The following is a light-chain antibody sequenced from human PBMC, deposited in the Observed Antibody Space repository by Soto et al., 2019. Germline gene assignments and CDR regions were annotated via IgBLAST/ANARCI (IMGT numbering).Light chain of an antibody. CDR2: AAS. V-gene: IGKV1-9*01. J-gene: IGKJ5*01. Sequence: DIQLTQSPYFLSASVGDRVTITCRASQGINSYLAWYQQKPGKVPKLLIYAASTLQSGVPSRFSGSGSGTEFTLTISSLQPEDFATYYCQQINSYPITFGQGTHWRL. CDR1: QGINSY. CDR3: QQINSYPIT.